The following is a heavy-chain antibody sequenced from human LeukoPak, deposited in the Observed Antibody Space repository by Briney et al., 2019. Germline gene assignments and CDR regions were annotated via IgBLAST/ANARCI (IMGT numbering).Heavy chain of an antibody. CDR2: ISGSAST. CDR3: ASQPSGIAAENDQNFDY. J-gene: IGHJ4*02. CDR1: GFTFSSFA. D-gene: IGHD6-13*01. Sequence: GGSLRLSCAASGFTFSSFAMTWVRQAPGKGLKWVSAISGSASTYYADSVKGRFTFSRDNSKNTLYLQMNSLRAEDTAVYYCASQPSGIAAENDQNFDYWGQGTLVTVSS. V-gene: IGHV3-23*01.